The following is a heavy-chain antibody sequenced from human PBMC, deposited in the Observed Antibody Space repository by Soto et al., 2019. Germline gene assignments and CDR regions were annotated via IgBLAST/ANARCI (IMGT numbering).Heavy chain of an antibody. D-gene: IGHD3-22*01. Sequence: QVQLAESGGGVVQPGRSLRLSCAASGFTFSSYAMHWVRQAPGKGLEWVAVISYDGSNKYYADSVKGRFTISRDNSKNTLYLQMNSLRAEDTAVYYCARVHYYYDSSGYFSYWGQGTLVTVSS. J-gene: IGHJ4*02. CDR1: GFTFSSYA. CDR2: ISYDGSNK. CDR3: ARVHYYYDSSGYFSY. V-gene: IGHV3-30-3*01.